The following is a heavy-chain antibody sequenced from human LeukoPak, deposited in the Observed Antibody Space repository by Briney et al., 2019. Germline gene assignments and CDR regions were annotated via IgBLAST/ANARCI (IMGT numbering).Heavy chain of an antibody. V-gene: IGHV3-74*01. CDR2: INNDGRTT. D-gene: IGHD6-13*01. J-gene: IGHJ4*02. CDR3: ARSATAAADY. CDR1: GFTFSNYW. Sequence: HAGGSLRLSCEASGFTFSNYWMQWVSQTPGKGLVWVSRINNDGRTTWYADAVKGRFTVSRDNAKSTLYLQMNSLRADDMGVYYCARSATAAADYWGQGTLVTVSS.